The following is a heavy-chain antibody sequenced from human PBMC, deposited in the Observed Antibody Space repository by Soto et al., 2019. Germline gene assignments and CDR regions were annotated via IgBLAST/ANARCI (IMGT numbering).Heavy chain of an antibody. CDR2: IYSGGST. J-gene: IGHJ5*02. CDR1: GFTVSSNY. V-gene: IGHV3-53*01. D-gene: IGHD1-26*01. CDR3: ARALGHSDSGSYYWFDP. Sequence: GGSLRLSCAASGFTVSSNYMSWVRQAPGKGLEWVSVIYSGGSTYYADSVKGRFTISRDNSKNTLYLQMNSLRAEDTAVYYCARALGHSDSGSYYWFDPWGQGTLVTVSS.